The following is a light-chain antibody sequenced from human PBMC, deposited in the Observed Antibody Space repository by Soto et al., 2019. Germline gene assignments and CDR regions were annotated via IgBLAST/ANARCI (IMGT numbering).Light chain of an antibody. V-gene: IGKV1-12*01. CDR2: AAT. CDR1: QDISSW. J-gene: IGKJ3*01. Sequence: IQMTQSPSSVSASVGDIVTITCLASQDISSWLAWYQHKPGKAPKLLIYAATTLQRGVPSRFSGSESGTEFTITISSLQPDDFATYYCQQAETFPFTFGPGTKADMK. CDR3: QQAETFPFT.